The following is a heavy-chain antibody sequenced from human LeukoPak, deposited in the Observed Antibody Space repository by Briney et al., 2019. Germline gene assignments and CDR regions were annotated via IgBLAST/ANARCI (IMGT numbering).Heavy chain of an antibody. CDR3: ARNPPPEYGMDV. J-gene: IGHJ6*02. V-gene: IGHV3-53*01. CDR1: GFTVSSNY. Sequence: PGGSLRLSCAASGFTVSSNYMSWVRQAPGKGLEWVSVIYSGGSTYYADSVKGRFTISRDNSKNTLYLQMNSLRAEDTAVYYCARNPPPEYGMDVWGQGTTVTVSS. CDR2: IYSGGST.